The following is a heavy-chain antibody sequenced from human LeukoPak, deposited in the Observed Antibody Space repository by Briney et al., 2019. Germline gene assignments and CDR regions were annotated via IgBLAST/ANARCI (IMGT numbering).Heavy chain of an antibody. Sequence: GGSLRLSCAASGFTFSSYSMKWVRQAPGKGLEWVSSISSSSSYIYYADSVKGRFTISRDNAKNSLYLQMNSLRAEDTAVYYCARFRYSSGWGADYYYYGMDVWGQGTTVTVSS. CDR3: ARFRYSSGWGADYYYYGMDV. CDR1: GFTFSSYS. CDR2: ISSSSSYI. J-gene: IGHJ6*02. V-gene: IGHV3-21*01. D-gene: IGHD6-19*01.